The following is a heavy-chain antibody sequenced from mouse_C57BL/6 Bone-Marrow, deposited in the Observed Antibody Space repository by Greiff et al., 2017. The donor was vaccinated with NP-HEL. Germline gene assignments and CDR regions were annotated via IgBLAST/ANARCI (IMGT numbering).Heavy chain of an antibody. V-gene: IGHV1-55*01. D-gene: IGHD1-1*01. Sequence: LQPGAELVKPGASVKMSCKASGYTFTSYWITWVKQRPGQGLEWIGDIYPGSGSTNYNEKFKSKATLTVDTSSSTAYMQLSSLTSEDSAVYYCARREVITTVVADYWGQGTTLTVSS. CDR2: IYPGSGST. J-gene: IGHJ2*01. CDR3: ARREVITTVVADY. CDR1: GYTFTSYW.